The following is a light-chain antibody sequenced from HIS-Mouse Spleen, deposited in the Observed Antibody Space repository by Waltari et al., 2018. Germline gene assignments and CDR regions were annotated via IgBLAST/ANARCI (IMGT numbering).Light chain of an antibody. CDR2: GAS. V-gene: IGKV3-20*01. CDR1: QSVRSSY. J-gene: IGKJ1*01. Sequence: EIVLTQSPGTLSLSPGERATLSCSASQSVRSSYLAWYQQKPGQAPRLLIYGASSRATGIPDRFSGSGSVTDFTLTISRLEPEYFAVYYCQQYGSSPWTFGQGTKVEIK. CDR3: QQYGSSPWT.